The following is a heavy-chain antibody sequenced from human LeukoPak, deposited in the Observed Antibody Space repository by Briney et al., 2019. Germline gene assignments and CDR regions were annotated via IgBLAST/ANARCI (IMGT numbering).Heavy chain of an antibody. CDR1: GYTFTGYY. J-gene: IGHJ4*02. D-gene: IGHD3-10*01. CDR3: ARGEWFGELFDY. CDR2: INPNSAGT. Sequence: ASVKVSCKASGYTFTGYYMHWVRQAPGQGLEWMAWINPNSAGTNYGQKFQGRVTMTRDTSISTAYMELSRLRSDDTAVYYCARGEWFGELFDYWGQGTLVTVSS. V-gene: IGHV1-2*02.